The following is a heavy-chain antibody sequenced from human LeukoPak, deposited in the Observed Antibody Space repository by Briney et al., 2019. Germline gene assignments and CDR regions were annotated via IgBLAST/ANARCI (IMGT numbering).Heavy chain of an antibody. CDR2: VYDTGDT. V-gene: IGHV4-59*08. J-gene: IGHJ5*02. Sequence: SETLSLTCTVSGTSITRTYWSWIRQPPGRGLESVGYVYDTGDTNYNPSLKSRVTMSLDTSKNQFSLTLSSVTAADTAIYYCARRAAWFDPWGQGTLVTVSS. CDR1: GTSITRTY. CDR3: ARRAAWFDP. D-gene: IGHD6-25*01.